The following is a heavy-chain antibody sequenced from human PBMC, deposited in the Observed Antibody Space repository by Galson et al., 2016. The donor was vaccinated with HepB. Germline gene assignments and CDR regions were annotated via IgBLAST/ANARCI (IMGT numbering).Heavy chain of an antibody. Sequence: SLRLSCAASGYTSSDHYMDWVRQATGKGLEWVGRTRNRRNSFTTEYAASVRGRFTIPRDDSKNSVYLQMNSLETEDTAVYYCVRWVSGAADYWGQGALVTVSS. CDR2: TRNRRNSFTT. D-gene: IGHD5/OR15-5a*01. V-gene: IGHV3-72*01. J-gene: IGHJ4*02. CDR3: VRWVSGAADY. CDR1: GYTSSDHY.